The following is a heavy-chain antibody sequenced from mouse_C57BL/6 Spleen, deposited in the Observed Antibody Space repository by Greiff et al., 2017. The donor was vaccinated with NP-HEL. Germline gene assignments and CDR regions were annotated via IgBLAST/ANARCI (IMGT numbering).Heavy chain of an antibody. CDR2: INPSSGYT. CDR1: GYTFTSYT. J-gene: IGHJ2*01. Sequence: VQLVESGAELARPGASVKMSCKASGYTFTSYTMHWVKQRPGQGLEWIGYINPSSGYTKYNQKFKDKATLTADKSSSTAYMQLSSLTSEDSAVYYCARYYGSSLYYFDYWGQGTTLTVSS. V-gene: IGHV1-4*01. CDR3: ARYYGSSLYYFDY. D-gene: IGHD1-1*01.